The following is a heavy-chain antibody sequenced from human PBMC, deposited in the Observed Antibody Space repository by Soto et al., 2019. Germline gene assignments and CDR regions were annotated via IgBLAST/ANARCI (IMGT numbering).Heavy chain of an antibody. J-gene: IGHJ4*02. V-gene: IGHV3-74*01. CDR2: VNVDGSTT. CDR1: GFTFSSHW. Sequence: GGSLRLSCAASGFTFSSHWMHWVRQAPGKGLVWVSRVNVDGSTTSYADSVKGRFTISRDNAKNTVNLQMDSLRAEDTAMYYCARSRQNDYGDYFDCWGQGTLVTVSS. CDR3: ARSRQNDYGDYFDC. D-gene: IGHD3-16*01.